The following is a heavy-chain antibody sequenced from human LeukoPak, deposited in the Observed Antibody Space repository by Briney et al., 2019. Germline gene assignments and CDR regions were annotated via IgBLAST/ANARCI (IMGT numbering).Heavy chain of an antibody. D-gene: IGHD3-22*01. CDR1: GYTFTSYD. CDR2: MNPNSGNT. J-gene: IGHJ6*03. Sequence: ASVKVSCKASGYTFTSYDINWVRQATGQGLEWMGWMNPNSGNTGYAQKLQGRVTMTTDTSTSTAYMELRSLRSDDTAVYYCARFNYYDSSGYSPNMDVWGKGTTV. CDR3: ARFNYYDSSGYSPNMDV. V-gene: IGHV1-8*01.